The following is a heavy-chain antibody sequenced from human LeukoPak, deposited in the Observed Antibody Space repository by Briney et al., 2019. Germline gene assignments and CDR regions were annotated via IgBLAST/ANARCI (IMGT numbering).Heavy chain of an antibody. Sequence: GGSLRLSCAGSGFIFSNYWMSWLRQAPGKGLEWVASIKEDGSERQYVDSVKGRFSISRDNTKGSLFLQLNSLRAEDTAVYYCAREGTTVTLSYYYYYGMDVWGQGTTVTVSS. J-gene: IGHJ6*02. CDR3: AREGTTVTLSYYYYYGMDV. CDR1: GFIFSNYW. CDR2: IKEDGSER. D-gene: IGHD4-17*01. V-gene: IGHV3-7*03.